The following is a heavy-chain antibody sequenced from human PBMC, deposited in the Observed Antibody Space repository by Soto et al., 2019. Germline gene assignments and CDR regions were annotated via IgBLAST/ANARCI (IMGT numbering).Heavy chain of an antibody. D-gene: IGHD3-16*01. CDR2: INPSGGST. J-gene: IGHJ4*02. CDR1: GYTFTSYY. V-gene: IGHV1-46*01. Sequence: ASVKVSCKASGYTFTSYYMHWVRQAPGQGLEWMGIINPSGGSTSYAQKFQGRVTMTRDTSTSTVYMELSSLRSEDTAVYYCAMVRLSFGGVIWGPADYWGQGTLVTVSS. CDR3: AMVRLSFGGVIWGPADY.